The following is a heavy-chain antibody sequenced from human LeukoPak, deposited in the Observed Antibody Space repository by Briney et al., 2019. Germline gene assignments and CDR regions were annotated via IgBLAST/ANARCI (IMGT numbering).Heavy chain of an antibody. V-gene: IGHV3-23*01. CDR3: AKDGVAPFTGYDSSGYYFDY. CDR2: ISGSGGST. J-gene: IGHJ4*02. CDR1: GFTFSSYA. Sequence: PGGSLRLSCAASGFTFSSYAMSWVRQAPGKGLEWVSAISGSGGSTYYADSVKGRFTISRDNSKNTLYLQMNSLRAEDTAVYYCAKDGVAPFTGYDSSGYYFDYWGQGTLVTVSS. D-gene: IGHD3-22*01.